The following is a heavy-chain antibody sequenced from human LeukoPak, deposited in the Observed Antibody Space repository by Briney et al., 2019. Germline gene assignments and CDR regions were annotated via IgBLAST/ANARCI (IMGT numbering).Heavy chain of an antibody. CDR1: GFTFSSYA. D-gene: IGHD3-10*01. J-gene: IGHJ6*02. CDR2: ISYDGSNK. CDR3: ARDRRGENPTNYYYYYGMDV. V-gene: IGHV3-30*04. Sequence: QPGGSLRLSCAASGFTFSSYAMHWVRQAPGRGLEWVAVISYDGSNKYYADSVKGRFTISRDNSKNTLYLQMNSLRAEDTAVYYCARDRRGENPTNYYYYYGMDVWGQGTTVTVSS.